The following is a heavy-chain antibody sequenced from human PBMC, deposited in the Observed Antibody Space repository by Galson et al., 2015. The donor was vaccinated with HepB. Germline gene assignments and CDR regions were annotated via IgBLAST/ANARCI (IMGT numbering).Heavy chain of an antibody. V-gene: IGHV1-69*13. Sequence: SVKVSCKASGGTFSSYAISWVRQAPGQGLEWMGGIIPIFGTANYAQKFQGRVTITADESTSTAYMELSSLRSEDTAVYYCAREAYSGYDDHDAFDIWGQGTMVTVSS. CDR3: AREAYSGYDDHDAFDI. D-gene: IGHD5-12*01. CDR1: GGTFSSYA. J-gene: IGHJ3*02. CDR2: IIPIFGTA.